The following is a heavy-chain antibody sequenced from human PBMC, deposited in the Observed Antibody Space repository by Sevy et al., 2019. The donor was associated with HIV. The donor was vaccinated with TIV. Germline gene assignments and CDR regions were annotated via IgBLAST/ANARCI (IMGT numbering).Heavy chain of an antibody. CDR2: INPNSGGT. Sequence: ASVKVSCKASGYTFTDYFMHWVRQAPGQGLEWMGWINPNSGGTNYAQRFRGGVTMTRDTSISTAYMELSRVRSDDTAVYYCASLSGYYYDSSRYYNTDAFDIWGQGTMVTVSS. V-gene: IGHV1-2*02. D-gene: IGHD3-22*01. CDR1: GYTFTDYF. CDR3: ASLSGYYYDSSRYYNTDAFDI. J-gene: IGHJ3*02.